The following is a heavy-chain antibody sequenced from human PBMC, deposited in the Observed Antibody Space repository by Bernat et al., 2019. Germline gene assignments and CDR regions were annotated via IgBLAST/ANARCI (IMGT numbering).Heavy chain of an antibody. CDR3: ARHPLIPEGHSYGSGFDY. J-gene: IGHJ4*02. D-gene: IGHD5-18*01. Sequence: EVQLVQSGAEVKKPGESLKISCKGSGYSFTSYWIGWVRQMPGKGLEWMGISYPGDSAPSYSPSFQGPVTISADKSISTAYLPWSSLTASDTAMYYCARHPLIPEGHSYGSGFDYWGQGTLVTVSS. CDR1: GYSFTSYW. V-gene: IGHV5-51*01. CDR2: SYPGDSAP.